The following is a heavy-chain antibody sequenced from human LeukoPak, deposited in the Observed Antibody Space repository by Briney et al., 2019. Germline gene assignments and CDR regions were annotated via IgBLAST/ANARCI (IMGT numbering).Heavy chain of an antibody. V-gene: IGHV1-8*02. D-gene: IGHD2-15*01. CDR3: ARAYCSGGGCYSGC. Sequence: GASVKVSCKASGYTFTSYYMHWVRQAPGQGLEWMGWMNPNSGNTGYAQNFQGRVTMTRNTSISTAYMELSSLRSEDTAVYYCARAYCSGGGCYSGCWGQGTLVTVSS. CDR1: GYTFTSYY. J-gene: IGHJ4*02. CDR2: MNPNSGNT.